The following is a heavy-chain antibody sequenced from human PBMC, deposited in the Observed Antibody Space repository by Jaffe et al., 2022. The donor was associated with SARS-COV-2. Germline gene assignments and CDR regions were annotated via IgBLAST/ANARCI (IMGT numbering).Heavy chain of an antibody. Sequence: QVQLVESGGGVVQPGRSLRLSCAASGFTFSSYGMHWVRQAPGKGLEWVAVIWYDGSNKYYADSVKGRFTISRDNSKNTLYLQMNSLRAEDTAVYYCARGSDFIIAAAGSFYYWGQGTLVTVSS. CDR3: ARGSDFIIAAAGSFYY. CDR1: GFTFSSYG. D-gene: IGHD6-13*01. CDR2: IWYDGSNK. V-gene: IGHV3-33*01. J-gene: IGHJ4*02.